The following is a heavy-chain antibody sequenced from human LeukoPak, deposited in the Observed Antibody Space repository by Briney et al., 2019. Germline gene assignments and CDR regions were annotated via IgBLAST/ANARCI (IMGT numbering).Heavy chain of an antibody. CDR1: GDSISSSNW. V-gene: IGHV4-4*02. J-gene: IGHJ4*02. D-gene: IGHD6-19*01. CDR3: ARSRGWWYLDY. Sequence: SETLSLTCAVSGDSISSSNWWSWVGQPPGKGLAWIGEISHSGSTKYNPSLKSRVTISADKSKNYFSLKLNSVTAADTAVYYCARSRGWWYLDYWGQGTLVTVSS. CDR2: ISHSGST.